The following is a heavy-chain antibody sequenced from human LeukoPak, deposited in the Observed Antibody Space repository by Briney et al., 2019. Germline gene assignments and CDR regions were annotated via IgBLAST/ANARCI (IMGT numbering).Heavy chain of an antibody. CDR2: MNPNSGNT. D-gene: IGHD3-10*01. CDR3: ARSLIDGSGSYKNDY. V-gene: IGHV1-8*01. J-gene: IGHJ4*02. CDR1: GYTFTSYD. Sequence: ASVKVSCKASGYTFTSYDINWVRQAPGQGLEWMGWMNPNSGNTGYAQKFQGRVTMTRNTSISTAYMELSSLRSEDTAVYYCARSLIDGSGSYKNDYWGQGTLVTVSS.